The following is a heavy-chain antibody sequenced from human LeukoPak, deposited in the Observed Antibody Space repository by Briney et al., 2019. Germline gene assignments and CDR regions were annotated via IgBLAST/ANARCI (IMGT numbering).Heavy chain of an antibody. CDR2: ISYDGSNK. D-gene: IGHD4/OR15-4a*01. V-gene: IGHV3-30*14. CDR3: ARRAGAYSHPYDY. CDR1: GFTFSSYA. J-gene: IGHJ4*02. Sequence: GGSLRLSCAPSGFTFSSYAMHWVRQAPGKGLEWVAIISYDGSNKYYADSVKGRFTISRDNSRNTLYLQMNSLRAEDTAVYYCARRAGAYSHPYDYWGQGTLVTVSS.